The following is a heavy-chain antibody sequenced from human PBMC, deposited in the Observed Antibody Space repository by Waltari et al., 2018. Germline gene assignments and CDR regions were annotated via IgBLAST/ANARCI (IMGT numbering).Heavy chain of an antibody. CDR2: INAGNGNT. Sequence: QVQLVQSGAEVKKPGASVKVSCKASGYTFTSYAMHWVRQAPGQRLEWMGWINAGNGNTKYSQKVQGRVTITRDTAASTAYMELSSLRSEDTAVYYCARVEGAAGLDIWGQGTMVTVSS. J-gene: IGHJ3*02. CDR1: GYTFTSYA. V-gene: IGHV1-3*01. D-gene: IGHD3-16*01. CDR3: ARVEGAAGLDI.